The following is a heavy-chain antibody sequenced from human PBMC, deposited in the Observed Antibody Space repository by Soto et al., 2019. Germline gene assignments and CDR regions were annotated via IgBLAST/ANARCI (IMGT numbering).Heavy chain of an antibody. CDR3: ARDLGGFPDY. CDR1: GYTFNSYG. Sequence: VASVKVSCKASGYTFNSYGISWVRQAPGQGLEWLGWISPYNDDTKYAQRLQGRVTMSTDTSTSTAYMELRSLRSDDTAVYYCARDLGGFPDYWGQGTLVTVSS. J-gene: IGHJ4*02. D-gene: IGHD5-12*01. CDR2: ISPYNDDT. V-gene: IGHV1-18*01.